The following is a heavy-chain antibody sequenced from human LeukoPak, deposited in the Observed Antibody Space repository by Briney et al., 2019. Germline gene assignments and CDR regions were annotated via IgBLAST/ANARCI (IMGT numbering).Heavy chain of an antibody. CDR2: ISSSSSNI. CDR3: ARDLNAPIFGVVISFDY. J-gene: IGHJ4*02. Sequence: GGSLRLSCAASGFTFSSYSMNWVRQAPGKGLEWVSSISSSSSNIYYADSVKGRFTSSRDKAKNSLYLQMNSLRAEDTAVYYCARDLNAPIFGVVISFDYWGQGTLVTVSS. CDR1: GFTFSSYS. V-gene: IGHV3-21*01. D-gene: IGHD3-3*02.